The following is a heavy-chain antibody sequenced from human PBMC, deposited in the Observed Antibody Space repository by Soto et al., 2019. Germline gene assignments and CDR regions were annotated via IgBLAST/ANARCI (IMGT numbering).Heavy chain of an antibody. CDR1: GGSISSSSSY. Sequence: SETLSLTCTVSGGSISSSSSYWGWIRQPPGKGLEWIGYIYYSGSTNYNPSLKSRVTISVDTSKNQFSLKLSSVTAADTAVYYCARGLIGPRNYGTGDAFDIWGQGTMVTVSS. CDR2: IYYSGST. CDR3: ARGLIGPRNYGTGDAFDI. D-gene: IGHD4-17*01. J-gene: IGHJ3*02. V-gene: IGHV4-39*01.